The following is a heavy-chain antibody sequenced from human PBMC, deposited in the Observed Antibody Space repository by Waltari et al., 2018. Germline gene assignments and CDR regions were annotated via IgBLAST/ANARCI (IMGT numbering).Heavy chain of an antibody. CDR2: ISNDGSKK. V-gene: IGHV3-30*18. CDR3: AKGDVVVDYFDF. D-gene: IGHD3-22*01. CDR1: GFTFSRYG. J-gene: IGHJ4*02. Sequence: QVQLVESGGGVVHPGRSLRLSCAASGFTFSRYGMYWVRQAPGKGLEWVATISNDGSKKYCADAVKGRFTIARDKSKNTLYLQSNSLRAEDTAVYYCAKGDVVVDYFDFWGQGSLVSVSS.